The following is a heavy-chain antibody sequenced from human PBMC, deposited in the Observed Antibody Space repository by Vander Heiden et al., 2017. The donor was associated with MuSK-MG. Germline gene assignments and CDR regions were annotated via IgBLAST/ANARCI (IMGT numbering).Heavy chain of an antibody. V-gene: IGHV4-61*02. CDR2: IYTSGST. CDR1: GGSIRSGSYY. J-gene: IGHJ6*03. CDR3: AREELEYYDSSGYFRDYYMDV. Sequence: QVQLQESGPGLVKPSQTLSLTCTVSGGSIRSGSYYWSWFRQPAGKGLEWIGRIYTSGSTNYNPSLKSRVTMSVDTSKNQFSLKLSSVTAADTAVYYCAREELEYYDSSGYFRDYYMDVWGKGTTVTVSS. D-gene: IGHD3-22*01.